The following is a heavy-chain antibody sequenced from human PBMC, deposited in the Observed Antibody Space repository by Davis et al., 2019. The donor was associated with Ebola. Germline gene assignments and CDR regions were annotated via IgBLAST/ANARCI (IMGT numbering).Heavy chain of an antibody. CDR3: AKDSSTTTYYYYGKDV. CDR1: GFTFDDYA. D-gene: IGHD1-7*01. Sequence: PGGSLRLSCAASGFTFDDYAMHWVRQAPGKGLEWVSGISWNSGSIGYADSVKGRFTISRDNAKNSLYLQMNSLRAEDTALYYCAKDSSTTTYYYYGKDVWGQGTTVTVSS. J-gene: IGHJ6*02. CDR2: ISWNSGSI. V-gene: IGHV3-9*01.